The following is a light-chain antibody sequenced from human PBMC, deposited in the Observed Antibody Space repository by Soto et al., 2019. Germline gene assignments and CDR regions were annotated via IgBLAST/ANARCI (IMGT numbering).Light chain of an antibody. CDR1: SSDVGGYNF. CDR2: DVS. V-gene: IGLV2-11*01. Sequence: QSALTQPRSVSGSPGQSVTISCTGTSSDVGGYNFVSWYQQHPGKAPKLMIYDVSKRPSGVPDRFSGSKSGNTASLTISELQAEDEADYYCCSYAGSYTWLFGGGTKLTVL. J-gene: IGLJ3*02. CDR3: CSYAGSYTWL.